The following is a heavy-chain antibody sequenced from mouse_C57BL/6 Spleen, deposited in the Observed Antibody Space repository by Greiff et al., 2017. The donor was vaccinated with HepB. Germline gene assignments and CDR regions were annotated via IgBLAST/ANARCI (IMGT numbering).Heavy chain of an antibody. J-gene: IGHJ3*01. CDR3: ARGNWDGFAY. Sequence: QVQLQQPGAELVKPGASVKLSCKASGYTFTSYWMQWVKQRPGQGLEWIGAIDPSDSYTNYNQKFKGKATLTGDTSSSTAYMQLSSLTSEDSAVDYCARGNWDGFAYWGQGTLVTVSA. CDR1: GYTFTSYW. D-gene: IGHD4-1*01. CDR2: IDPSDSYT. V-gene: IGHV1-50*01.